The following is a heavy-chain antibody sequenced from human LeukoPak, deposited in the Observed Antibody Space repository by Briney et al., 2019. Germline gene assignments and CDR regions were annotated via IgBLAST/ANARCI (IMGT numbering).Heavy chain of an antibody. D-gene: IGHD3-3*01. CDR1: GGSISSGGYY. CDR2: IYHSGST. J-gene: IGHJ4*02. CDR3: ARQIRFLEWLYFDY. V-gene: IGHV4-30-2*01. Sequence: SQTLSLTCTVSGGSISSGGYYWSWIRQPPGKGLEWIGYIYHSGSTYYNPSLKSRVTISVDRSKNQFSLKLSSVTAADTAVYYCARQIRFLEWLYFDYWGQGTLVIVSS.